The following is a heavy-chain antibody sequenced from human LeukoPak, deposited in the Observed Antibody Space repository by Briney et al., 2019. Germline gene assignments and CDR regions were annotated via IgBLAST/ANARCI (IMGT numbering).Heavy chain of an antibody. CDR3: ARAPSAKNSSPYFFDY. CDR2: IYYSGST. Sequence: KTSETLSLTCTVSGGSISTYYWSWIRQPPGKGLGWIGYIYYSGSTNYNPSLKSRVTISVDTPKNQFSLKLSSVTAADTAVYYCARAPSAKNSSPYFFDYWGQGTLVTVSS. V-gene: IGHV4-59*01. D-gene: IGHD6-6*01. J-gene: IGHJ4*02. CDR1: GGSISTYY.